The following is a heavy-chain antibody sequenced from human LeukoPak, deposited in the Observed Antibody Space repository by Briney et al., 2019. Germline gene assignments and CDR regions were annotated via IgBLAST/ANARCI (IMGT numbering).Heavy chain of an antibody. D-gene: IGHD5-18*01. CDR1: GFTFSSYA. Sequence: GSLRLSCAASGFTFSSYAMSWVRQAPGKGLEWVSAISGSGGSTYYADSVKGRFTISRDNSKNTLYLQMNSLRAEDTAVYYCAKDRDGYSYGPNYYFDYWGQGTLVTVSS. J-gene: IGHJ4*02. CDR3: AKDRDGYSYGPNYYFDY. CDR2: ISGSGGST. V-gene: IGHV3-23*01.